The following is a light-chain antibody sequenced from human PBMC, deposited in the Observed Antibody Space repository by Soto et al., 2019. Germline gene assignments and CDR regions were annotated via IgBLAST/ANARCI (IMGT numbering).Light chain of an antibody. V-gene: IGLV2-14*01. CDR1: MRDVGAYTL. CDR2: EVR. CDR3: SYYTSKSSLI. Sequence: QSALTQPASVSGSPGQSITISCAGTMRDVGAYTLVSWYQQHPGRAPQLIIYEVRNRPSGISFRFSGSKSGNTASLTISGLQAEDEADYYCSYYTSKSSLIFGGGTKLTV. J-gene: IGLJ2*01.